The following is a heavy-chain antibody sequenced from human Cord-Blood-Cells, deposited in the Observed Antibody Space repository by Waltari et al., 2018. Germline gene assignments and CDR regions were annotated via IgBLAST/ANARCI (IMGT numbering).Heavy chain of an antibody. V-gene: IGHV1-69*01. D-gene: IGHD1-26*01. CDR2: IIPIFGTA. CDR1: GGTFSRYA. J-gene: IGHJ4*02. Sequence: QVQLVQSGAEVKKPGYSVKVSCKACGGTFSRYAIRWVRQAPGQGLVGMGGIIPIFGTANYAQKFQGRVTITADESTSTAYMELSSLRSEDTSVYYCARARELWLYYFDYWGQGTLVTVSS. CDR3: ARARELWLYYFDY.